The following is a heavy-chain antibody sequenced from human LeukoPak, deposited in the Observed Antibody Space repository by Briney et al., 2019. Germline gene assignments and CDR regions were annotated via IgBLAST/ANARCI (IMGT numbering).Heavy chain of an antibody. D-gene: IGHD3-22*01. Sequence: ASVKVSCKASGYTFTGYYMHWVRQAPGQGLEWMGWINPNSGGTNYAQKFQGRVTMTRDTSISTAYMELSRLGSDDTAVYYCARDEDYYDSSGPGYYYYGMDVWGQGTTVTVSS. CDR3: ARDEDYYDSSGPGYYYYGMDV. CDR1: GYTFTGYY. CDR2: INPNSGGT. J-gene: IGHJ6*02. V-gene: IGHV1-2*02.